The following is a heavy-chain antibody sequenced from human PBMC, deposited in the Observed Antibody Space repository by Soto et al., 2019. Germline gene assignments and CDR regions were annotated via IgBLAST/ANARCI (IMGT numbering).Heavy chain of an antibody. J-gene: IGHJ5*02. CDR2: ISSNSAYI. D-gene: IGHD6-13*01. CDR1: GFTFRSFT. Sequence: PXGSLGLSCAASGFTFRSFTMNWVRQAPGKGLEWVSTISSNSAYIYYTDALRGRFTISRDNAKNSLHLQMKSLRAEDTAVYYCTRDASRDSSARGWFDPWGPGTLVTVSS. V-gene: IGHV3-21*01. CDR3: TRDASRDSSARGWFDP.